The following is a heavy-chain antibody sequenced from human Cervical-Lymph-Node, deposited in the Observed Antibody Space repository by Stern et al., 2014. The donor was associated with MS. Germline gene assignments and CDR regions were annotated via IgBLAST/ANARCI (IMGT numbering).Heavy chain of an antibody. D-gene: IGHD6-13*01. CDR3: ARHQAGIAGN. J-gene: IGHJ4*02. CDR1: GGAINSFD. Sequence: VHLVESGAEVKKPGSSVKVSCKASGGAINSFDISWMRQAPGQGPEWLGDIIPILGTANFAQKFQGRVSFTADDSTNTAYMELSSLRSDDTAVYYCARHQAGIAGNWGQGTLVIVSS. CDR2: IIPILGTA. V-gene: IGHV1-69*01.